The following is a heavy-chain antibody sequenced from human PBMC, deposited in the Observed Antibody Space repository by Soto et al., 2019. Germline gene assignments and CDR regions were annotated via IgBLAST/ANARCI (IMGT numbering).Heavy chain of an antibody. J-gene: IGHJ6*02. CDR2: IKGDGSVT. CDR3: VIPTRSVRGMGV. V-gene: IGHV3-7*03. D-gene: IGHD6-6*01. CDR1: GFTFSNFW. Sequence: GGSLRLSCAASGFTFSNFWMSWARQAPGKGLEWVANIKGDGSVTQYVASVEGRFTISRNNAKYSLYLQMNSLRVEDTALYYCVIPTRSVRGMGVWGQGTTVTVSS.